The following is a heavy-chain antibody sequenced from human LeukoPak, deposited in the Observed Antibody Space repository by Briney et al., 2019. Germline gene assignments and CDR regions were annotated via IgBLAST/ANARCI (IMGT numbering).Heavy chain of an antibody. CDR3: ARVGITMVRGVIDY. CDR1: GFTFSSYA. CDR2: ISYDGSNK. D-gene: IGHD3-10*01. V-gene: IGHV3-30-3*01. J-gene: IGHJ4*02. Sequence: GGSLRLSCAASGFTFSSYAMSWVRQAPGKGLEWVAVISYDGSNKYYADSVKGRFTISRDNSKNTLYLQMNSLRAEDTAVYYCARVGITMVRGVIDYWGQGTLVTVSS.